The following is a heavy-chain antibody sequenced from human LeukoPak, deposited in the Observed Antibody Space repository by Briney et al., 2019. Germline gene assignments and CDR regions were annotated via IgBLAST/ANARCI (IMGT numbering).Heavy chain of an antibody. CDR2: ISAYNGNT. Sequence: ASVKVSCKASGYTFTSYGISWVRQAPGQGLERMGWISAYNGNTNYAQKLQGRVTMTTDTSTSTAYMELRSLRSDDTAVYYCARADYDFWSGYYGAFDIWGQGTMVTVSS. D-gene: IGHD3-3*01. CDR1: GYTFTSYG. V-gene: IGHV1-18*01. CDR3: ARADYDFWSGYYGAFDI. J-gene: IGHJ3*02.